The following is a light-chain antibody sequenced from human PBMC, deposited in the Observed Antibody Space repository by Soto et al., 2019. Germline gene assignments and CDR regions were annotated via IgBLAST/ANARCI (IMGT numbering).Light chain of an antibody. CDR1: KGFLYSNGYNY. Sequence: DIVMTQSPLSLSVTPGEPPSCSCRLVKGFLYSNGYNYVDWYLQKPGQSPQLLIYMDSNRPSGVPDRFSGSGSGTDFTLRISRVEAEDVGVYYCMQTLQTPITVGQGTRLEIK. J-gene: IGKJ5*01. CDR3: MQTLQTPIT. CDR2: MDS. V-gene: IGKV2-28*01.